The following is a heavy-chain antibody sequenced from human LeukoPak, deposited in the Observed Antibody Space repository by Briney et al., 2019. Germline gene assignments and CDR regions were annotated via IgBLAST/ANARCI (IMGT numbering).Heavy chain of an antibody. CDR2: INHSGST. Sequence: GSLRLSCAASGFTFSSYAMSWIRQPPGKGLEWIGEINHSGSTNYNPSLKSRVTISVDTSKNQFSLKLSSVTAADTAVYYCARGRARITMIVPRGAYYFDYWGQGTLVTVSS. D-gene: IGHD3-22*01. CDR3: ARGRARITMIVPRGAYYFDY. CDR1: GFTFSSYA. V-gene: IGHV4-34*01. J-gene: IGHJ4*02.